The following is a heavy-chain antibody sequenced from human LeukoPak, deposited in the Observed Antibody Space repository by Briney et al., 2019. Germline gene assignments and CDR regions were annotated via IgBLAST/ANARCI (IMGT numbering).Heavy chain of an antibody. V-gene: IGHV4-39*01. D-gene: IGHD5-18*01. CDR2: IYYSGST. J-gene: IGHJ4*02. CDR1: GGAMSNRSYC. Sequence: PSETLSLTCTVSGGAMSNRSYCWGWIRQPPGKGLEWIGSIYYSGSTYYNPSLKSRVTISVDTSKNEFSLMMSSVTAPDTAVYYCARKGSIRGSQQLWFCLDFGGQGTLVTVSS. CDR3: ARKGSIRGSQQLWFCLDF.